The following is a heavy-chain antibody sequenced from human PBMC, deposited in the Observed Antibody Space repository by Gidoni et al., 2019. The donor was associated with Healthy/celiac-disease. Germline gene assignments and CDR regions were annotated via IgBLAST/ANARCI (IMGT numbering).Heavy chain of an antibody. CDR1: GVSISSSSYD. D-gene: IGHD3-3*01. CDR2: IYYSGST. V-gene: IGHV4-39*01. J-gene: IGHJ4*02. Sequence: QLHLQSSGPGLFQPSGTLSLTCTVPGVSISSSSYDWGWTRQPPGKGLEWIGSIYYSGSTYYNPSLKSRVTISVDTSKNQFSLKLSSVTAADTAVYYCARFGRDVPIDYWGQGTLVTVSS. CDR3: ARFGRDVPIDY.